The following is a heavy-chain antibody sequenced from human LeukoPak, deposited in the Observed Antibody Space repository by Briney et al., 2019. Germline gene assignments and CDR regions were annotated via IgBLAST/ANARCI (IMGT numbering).Heavy chain of an antibody. CDR1: GHSFTNYW. CDR3: ARRLGLGSSGWKNFDY. D-gene: IGHD6-19*01. Sequence: GESLKISCKGSGHSFTNYWICWVRQMPGQRLEWVGSIYPGDSDRRSSPSFQGQVTISADKSISTAYLQWSSLKASDTAMYYCARRLGLGSSGWKNFDYWGQGTLVTVSS. J-gene: IGHJ4*02. V-gene: IGHV5-51*01. CDR2: IYPGDSDR.